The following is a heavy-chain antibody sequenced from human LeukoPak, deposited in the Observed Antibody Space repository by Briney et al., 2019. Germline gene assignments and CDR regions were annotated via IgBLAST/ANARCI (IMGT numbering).Heavy chain of an antibody. CDR2: INSDGSST. CDR3: ARDFYGDLDY. J-gene: IGHJ4*02. CDR1: GFTFSDYW. D-gene: IGHD4-17*01. V-gene: IGHV3-74*01. Sequence: GGSLRLSCAASGFTFSDYWMHWVRQVPGKGLVWVSRINSDGSSTIYADSVKGRFTISRDNAKNTLFLQMNSLRAEDTAVYYCARDFYGDLDYWGQGTLVTVAS.